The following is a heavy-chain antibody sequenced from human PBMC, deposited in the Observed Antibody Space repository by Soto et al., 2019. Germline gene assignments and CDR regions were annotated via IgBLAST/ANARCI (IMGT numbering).Heavy chain of an antibody. CDR2: ISPYNDQT. V-gene: IGHV1-18*01. CDR1: GYTFIRYV. D-gene: IGHD3-16*01. Sequence: ASVKVSCKASGYTFIRYVITWVRQAPGQRLEWMGWISPYNDQTIYAQKLQGRVTMTADTSTRTVYMQLRSLKSDDTAVYYCARGGYYDNVWGKLSHYGLDVWGQGTSVTVSS. J-gene: IGHJ6*02. CDR3: ARGGYYDNVWGKLSHYGLDV.